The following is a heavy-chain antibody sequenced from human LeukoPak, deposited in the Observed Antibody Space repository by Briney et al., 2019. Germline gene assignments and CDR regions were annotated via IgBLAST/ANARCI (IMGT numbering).Heavy chain of an antibody. CDR3: TRGGELMNY. CDR2: IYTSGST. CDR1: GGSVSSGNYY. V-gene: IGHV4-61*02. J-gene: IGHJ4*02. Sequence: PSQTLSLTCTVSGGSVSSGNYYWTWIRQPAGKGLEWIGRIYTSGSTNYNPSLKSRVTISIDASKNQFSLRLSSVTAADTAVYYCTRGGELMNYWGQGTLVTVSS. D-gene: IGHD1-26*01.